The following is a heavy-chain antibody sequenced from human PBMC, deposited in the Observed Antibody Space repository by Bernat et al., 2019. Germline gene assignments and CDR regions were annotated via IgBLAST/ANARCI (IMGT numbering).Heavy chain of an antibody. CDR1: GFTFSSYG. CDR2: ISYDGSNK. V-gene: IGHV3-30*03. Sequence: QVQLVESGGGVVQPGRSLRLSRAASGFTFSSYGMHWVRQAPGKGLEWVAVISYDGSNKYYADSVKGRFTISRDNSKNTLYLQMNSLRAEDTAVYYCTTVDMWYYDFWSGYSQSDWFDPWGQGTLVTVSS. D-gene: IGHD3-3*01. J-gene: IGHJ5*02. CDR3: TTVDMWYYDFWSGYSQSDWFDP.